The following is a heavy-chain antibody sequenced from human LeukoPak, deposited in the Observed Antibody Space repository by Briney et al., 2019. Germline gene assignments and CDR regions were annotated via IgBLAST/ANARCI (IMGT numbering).Heavy chain of an antibody. CDR3: AFLCSANSCFSYWFDP. CDR2: INPNSGGT. Sequence: EASVKVSCKSSGYTFTAYYMHWVRQAPGQGLEWMGWINPNSGGTNYARKFQGRVTMTRDTSISTAYMELSRLRSDDTDVYYCAFLCSANSCFSYWFDPWGQGTLVTVSS. CDR1: GYTFTAYY. D-gene: IGHD2-15*01. V-gene: IGHV1-2*02. J-gene: IGHJ5*02.